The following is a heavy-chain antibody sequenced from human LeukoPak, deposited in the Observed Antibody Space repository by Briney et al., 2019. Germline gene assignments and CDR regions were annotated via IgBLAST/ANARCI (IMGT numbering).Heavy chain of an antibody. CDR1: GFTFKNYG. V-gene: IGHV3-21*01. CDR3: ARVRGYSYGSLDY. J-gene: IGHJ4*02. Sequence: NPGGSLRLSCAASGFTFKNYGMSWVRQAPGKGLEWVSAICTSGDCTYYGDSVKGRFTISRDNAKNSLYLQMNSLRAEDTAVYYCARVRGYSYGSLDYWGQGTLVTVSS. D-gene: IGHD5-18*01. CDR2: ICTSGDCT.